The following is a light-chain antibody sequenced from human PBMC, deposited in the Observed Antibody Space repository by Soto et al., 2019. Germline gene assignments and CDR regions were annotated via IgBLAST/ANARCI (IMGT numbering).Light chain of an antibody. J-gene: IGLJ1*01. CDR2: DVS. CDR3: SSYTTSNTRQIV. CDR1: SSDVCGYNY. V-gene: IGLV2-14*03. Sequence: QSVLTQPASLSGSPGQSITISFTGTSSDVCGYNYVSWYQHHPGKAPKLMIYDVSNRPSGVSNRFSGSKSGNTASLTISGLQPEDEADYYCSSYTTSNTRQIVFGTGTKVTVL.